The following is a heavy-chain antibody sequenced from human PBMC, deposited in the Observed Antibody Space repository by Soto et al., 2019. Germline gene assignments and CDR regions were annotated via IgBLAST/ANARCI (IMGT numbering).Heavy chain of an antibody. CDR2: ISAYNGNT. V-gene: IGHV1-18*01. CDR1: GYTFTSYG. D-gene: IGHD3-3*01. J-gene: IGHJ5*02. CDR3: ARDSYYDFWSGYYTVGVWFDP. Sequence: ASVKVSCKASGYTFTSYGISWVRQAPGQGLEWMGWISAYNGNTNYAQKLQGRVTMTTDTSTSTAYMELRSLRSDDTAVYYCARDSYYDFWSGYYTVGVWFDPWGRGTLVTVSS.